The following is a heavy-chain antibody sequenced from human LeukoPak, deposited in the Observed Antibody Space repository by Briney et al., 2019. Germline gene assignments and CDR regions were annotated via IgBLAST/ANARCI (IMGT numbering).Heavy chain of an antibody. J-gene: IGHJ3*02. D-gene: IGHD6-6*01. CDR2: INPSGGST. V-gene: IGHV1-46*01. Sequence: ASVKVSSKASGYTFTSYSMHWVRQAPGQGLEWMGIINPSGGSTSYAQKFQGRVTMTRDTSTSTVYMELSSLRSEDTAVYYCARSIAARHRAFDIWGQGTMVTVSS. CDR1: GYTFTSYS. CDR3: ARSIAARHRAFDI.